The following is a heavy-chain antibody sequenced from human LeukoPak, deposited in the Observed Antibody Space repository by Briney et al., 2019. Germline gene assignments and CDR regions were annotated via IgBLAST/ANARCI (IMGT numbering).Heavy chain of an antibody. CDR3: ARGPPNGYNYGSYYFDY. J-gene: IGHJ4*02. CDR2: IYPGDSDT. CDR1: GYSFTSYW. Sequence: SGESLKISCKGSGYSFTSYWIGWVRQMRGKGLEWMGIIYPGDSDTRYSPSFQGQVTISADKSISTAYLQWSSLKASDTAMYYCARGPPNGYNYGSYYFDYWGQGTLVTVSS. V-gene: IGHV5-51*01. D-gene: IGHD5-24*01.